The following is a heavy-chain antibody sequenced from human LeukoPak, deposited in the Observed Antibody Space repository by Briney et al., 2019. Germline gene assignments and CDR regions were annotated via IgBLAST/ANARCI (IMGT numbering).Heavy chain of an antibody. V-gene: IGHV3-30*04. CDR2: ISYDGSNK. CDR3: AKAPREGDSSSWYSLYYYYYYGMDV. Sequence: GGSLRLSCAASGFTFSSYAMHWVRQAPGKGLEWVAVISYDGSNKYYADSVKGRFTISRDNFKNTLYLQMNSLRAEDTAVYYCAKAPREGDSSSWYSLYYYYYYGMDVWGQGTTVTVSS. CDR1: GFTFSSYA. D-gene: IGHD6-13*01. J-gene: IGHJ6*02.